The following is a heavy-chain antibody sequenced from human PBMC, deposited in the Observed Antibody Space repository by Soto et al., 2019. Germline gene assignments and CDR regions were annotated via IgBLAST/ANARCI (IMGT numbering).Heavy chain of an antibody. CDR2: IWYDGGNK. Sequence: QVQLVESGGGVVQPGRSLRLSCAASGFTFSSYGMHWVRQAPGKGLEWVAIIWYDGGNKYYADSVKGRFTISRDNSKNTLYLQMNSLRAEDTAVYYCARVTLRGPAANYHYYGMDVWGQGTTVTVSS. CDR1: GFTFSSYG. J-gene: IGHJ6*02. CDR3: ARVTLRGPAANYHYYGMDV. V-gene: IGHV3-33*01.